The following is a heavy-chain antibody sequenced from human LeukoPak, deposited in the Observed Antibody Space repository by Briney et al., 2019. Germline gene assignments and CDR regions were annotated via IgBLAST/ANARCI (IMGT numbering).Heavy chain of an antibody. Sequence: PSETLSLTCTVSGGSISSYYWSWIRQPPGKGLEWIGYIYCSGSTNYNPSLKSRVTISVDTSKNQFSLKLSSVTAADTAVYYCARVGYYGSGSYQDYWGQGTLVTVSS. CDR1: GGSISSYY. V-gene: IGHV4-59*01. J-gene: IGHJ4*02. D-gene: IGHD3-10*01. CDR2: IYCSGST. CDR3: ARVGYYGSGSYQDY.